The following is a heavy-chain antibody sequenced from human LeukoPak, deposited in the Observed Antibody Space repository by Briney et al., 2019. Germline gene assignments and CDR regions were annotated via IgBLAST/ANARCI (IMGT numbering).Heavy chain of an antibody. Sequence: SGGSLRLSCAASGFTVSSNYMSWVRQAPGKGLEWVSAISGSGGSTYYADSAKGRFTISRDNSKNTLYLQMNSLRAEDTAVYYCAKTLRGYQGYYFDYWGQGTLVTVSS. D-gene: IGHD3-16*02. CDR3: AKTLRGYQGYYFDY. J-gene: IGHJ4*02. V-gene: IGHV3-23*01. CDR2: ISGSGGST. CDR1: GFTVSSNY.